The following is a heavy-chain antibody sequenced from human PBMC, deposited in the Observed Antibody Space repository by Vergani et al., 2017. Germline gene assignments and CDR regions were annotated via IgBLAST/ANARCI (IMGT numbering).Heavy chain of an antibody. D-gene: IGHD6-13*01. CDR1: GITFKNAW. J-gene: IGHJ4*02. Sequence: EVQVVESGGGLIKPGGSLRLSCVVSGITFKNAWINWVRQAPGKGLEWIGRIRSKNDGGTADYAAPLKGRFTISRDDSKDSAFLLVNNLKTEDTAVYYCTSGYMVFDYWGQGTLVTVSS. V-gene: IGHV3-15*01. CDR2: IRSKNDGGTA. CDR3: TSGYMVFDY.